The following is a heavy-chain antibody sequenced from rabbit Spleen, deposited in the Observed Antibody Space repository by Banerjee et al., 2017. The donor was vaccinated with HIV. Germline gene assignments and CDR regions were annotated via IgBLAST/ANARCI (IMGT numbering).Heavy chain of an antibody. D-gene: IGHD1-1*01. CDR3: ARDSGSGGDYGPYYFDL. Sequence: LVESGGGLVQPGASLTLTCTASGFSFSVNYDMCWVRQAPGKGLEWIGCIYTGNAKTYYASWAKGRFTISKTSSTVDLKMTSLTVADTAAYFCARDSGSGGDYGPYYFDLWGQGTLVTVS. CDR2: IYTGNAKT. J-gene: IGHJ4*01. CDR1: GFSFSVNYD. V-gene: IGHV1S40*01.